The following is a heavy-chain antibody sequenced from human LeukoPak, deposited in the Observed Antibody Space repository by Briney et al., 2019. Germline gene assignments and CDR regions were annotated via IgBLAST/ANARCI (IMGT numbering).Heavy chain of an antibody. CDR3: AKDRGPYGDYVPWFDP. J-gene: IGHJ5*02. D-gene: IGHD4-17*01. CDR1: GFTFSSYG. CDR2: IWYDGSNK. Sequence: PGGSLRLSCAASGFTFSSYGMHWVRQAPGKGLEWVAVIWYDGSNKYYADSVKGRFTISRDNSKNTLYLQMNSLRAEDTAVYYCAKDRGPYGDYVPWFDPWGQGTLVTVSS. V-gene: IGHV3-33*06.